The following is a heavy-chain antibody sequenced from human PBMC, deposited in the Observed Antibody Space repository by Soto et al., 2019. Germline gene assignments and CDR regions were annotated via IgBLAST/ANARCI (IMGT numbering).Heavy chain of an antibody. D-gene: IGHD2-21*02. CDR3: ARVATRLQSMEVLEY. CDR2: INVYTGNT. J-gene: IGHJ4*02. V-gene: IGHV1-18*01. Sequence: QVQLVQSGGEVKKPGASVEVSCKTSGYTFTTYGVSWVRQAPGQGLEWMGWINVYTGNTNYAQKLQGRVTMTTDTSTSTAYMQLRSLRSDDTALYYCARVATRLQSMEVLEYWGQGTLVTVPS. CDR1: GYTFTTYG.